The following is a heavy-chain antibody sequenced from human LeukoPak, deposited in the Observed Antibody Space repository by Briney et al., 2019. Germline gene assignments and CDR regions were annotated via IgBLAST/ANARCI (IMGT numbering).Heavy chain of an antibody. CDR3: AKDLGGKPYYYYGMDV. V-gene: IGHV3-23*01. J-gene: IGHJ6*02. Sequence: GGSLRLSCAASGFTFSSYSMTWVRQAPRKGLEWVSTISGGGGGTFYADSVKGRFTISRDNSKNTLYLQMNSLSAEDTAVYYCAKDLGGKPYYYYGMDVWGQGTTVTVSS. CDR2: ISGGGGGT. CDR1: GFTFSSYS.